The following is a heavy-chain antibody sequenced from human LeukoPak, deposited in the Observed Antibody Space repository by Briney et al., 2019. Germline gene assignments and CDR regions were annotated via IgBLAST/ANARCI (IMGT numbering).Heavy chain of an antibody. CDR1: GYSISSGYY. V-gene: IGHV4-38-2*02. CDR3: TRGVVAATPGAFDI. J-gene: IGHJ3*02. CDR2: IYHSGST. D-gene: IGHD2-15*01. Sequence: SETLSLTCTVSGYSISSGYYWGWIRQPPGKGLEWIGSIYHSGSTYYNPSLKSRVTISVDTSKNQFSLKLSSVTAADTAVYYCTRGVVAATPGAFDIWGQGTMVTVSS.